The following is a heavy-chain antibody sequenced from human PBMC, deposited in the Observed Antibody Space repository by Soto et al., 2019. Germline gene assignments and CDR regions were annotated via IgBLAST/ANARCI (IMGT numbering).Heavy chain of an antibody. V-gene: IGHV1-3*01. CDR3: ARGPRSIAVAGTNFDY. D-gene: IGHD6-19*01. CDR2: INAGNGNT. CDR1: GYTFTSYA. Sequence: ASVKVSCKASGYTFTSYAMHWVRQAPGQRLEWMGWINAGNGNTKYSQKFQGRVTITRDTSASTAYMELSSLRSEDTAVYYCARGPRSIAVAGTNFDYWGQGTLVTVSS. J-gene: IGHJ4*02.